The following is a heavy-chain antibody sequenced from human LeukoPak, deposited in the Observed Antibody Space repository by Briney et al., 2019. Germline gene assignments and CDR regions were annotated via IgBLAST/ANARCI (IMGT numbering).Heavy chain of an antibody. D-gene: IGHD3-22*01. Sequence: PGGSLRLSCAASGFTFSSYAMSWVRQAPGKGLEGGSAISGSGCSTYYAHSVQAPFTISRDNSNNPLYLQMNSLRAEDTAVYYCAKGLYYYYDSSGYWTYFDYWGQGTLVTVSS. J-gene: IGHJ4*02. CDR2: ISGSGCST. CDR1: GFTFSSYA. CDR3: AKGLYYYYDSSGYWTYFDY. V-gene: IGHV3-23*01.